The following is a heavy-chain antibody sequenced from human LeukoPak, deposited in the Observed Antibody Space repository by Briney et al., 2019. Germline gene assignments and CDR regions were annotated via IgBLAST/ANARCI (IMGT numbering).Heavy chain of an antibody. D-gene: IGHD1-26*01. CDR1: RFTFSNYW. Sequence: GGSLRLSCAASRFTFSNYWMSWVRQAPGKGLEWVANIKQDGGEKNYVDSVKGRSTISRDNAKNSLYLQMNSLRVEDTAVYYCARDHLREGATGASEIWGQGTMVTVSS. CDR3: ARDHLREGATGASEI. J-gene: IGHJ3*02. V-gene: IGHV3-7*05. CDR2: IKQDGGEK.